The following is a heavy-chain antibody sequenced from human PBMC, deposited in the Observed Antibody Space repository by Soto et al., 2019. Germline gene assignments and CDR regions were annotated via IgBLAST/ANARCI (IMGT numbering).Heavy chain of an antibody. D-gene: IGHD3-16*01. CDR3: AGDGVRNGAYNGWLDP. CDR2: IKQDGREK. V-gene: IGHV3-7*03. J-gene: IGHJ5*02. Sequence: EVQLVESGGDLVQPGGSLRLSCAASGFSFSSYWMTWVRQAPGKGLEWVANIKQDGREKYYVASVKGRFTISRDNGKNLVYLQMDSPTPDDTAVYYCAGDGVRNGAYNGWLDPWGQGTLVTVSS. CDR1: GFSFSSYW.